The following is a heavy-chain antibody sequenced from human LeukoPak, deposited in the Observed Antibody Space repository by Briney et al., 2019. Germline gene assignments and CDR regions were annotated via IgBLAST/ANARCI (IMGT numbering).Heavy chain of an antibody. CDR2: INSDGGGT. V-gene: IGHV3-74*01. Sequence: GGSLRLSCAASGFIFSNYWMHWVRQAPGKGLVWVSRINSDGGGTSYADSVKGRFTISRDNAKNTLYVQMNSLRAEDTAVYYCARTTYSSGWTMDNWGQGTLVTVSS. D-gene: IGHD6-19*01. CDR1: GFIFSNYW. J-gene: IGHJ4*02. CDR3: ARTTYSSGWTMDN.